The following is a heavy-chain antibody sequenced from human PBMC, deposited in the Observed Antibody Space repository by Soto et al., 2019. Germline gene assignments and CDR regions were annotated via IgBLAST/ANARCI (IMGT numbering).Heavy chain of an antibody. D-gene: IGHD2-21*01. CDR1: GYSFTSYW. CDR2: IYPDDSDT. V-gene: IGHV5-51*01. Sequence: LGESLKISCKGSGYSFTSYWIGWVRQMPGKGLEWMAIIYPDDSDTRYSPSFQGQVTISADKSISTAYLQWSSLKASDTAMYYCVRMGLSGDGYLSYYYYGMDVWGQGTTVTVSS. J-gene: IGHJ6*02. CDR3: VRMGLSGDGYLSYYYYGMDV.